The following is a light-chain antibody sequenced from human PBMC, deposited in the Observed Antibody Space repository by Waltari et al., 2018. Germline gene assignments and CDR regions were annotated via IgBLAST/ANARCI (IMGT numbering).Light chain of an antibody. CDR1: SGHSSNV. V-gene: IGLV4-69*01. Sequence: QLVLTQSPSASASLRASAKLTCTLSSGHSSNVIAWHQQQPEKGPRYLMKVNSDGSHSKGDEIPDRFSGSSSGAERYLTISSVQSEDEADYYCQTGGHGTWVFGGGTKLTVL. CDR2: VNSDGSH. J-gene: IGLJ3*02. CDR3: QTGGHGTWV.